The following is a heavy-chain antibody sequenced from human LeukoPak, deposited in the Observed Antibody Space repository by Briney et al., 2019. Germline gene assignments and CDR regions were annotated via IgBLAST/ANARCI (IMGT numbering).Heavy chain of an antibody. Sequence: SETLSLTCTVSGGSISSSSYYWGWIRQPPGKGLEWIGSIYYSGSTYYNPSLKSRVTISVDTSKNQFSLKLNSVTAADTAVYYCARDEGGYIYVKINYFDYWGQGTLVTVSS. CDR3: ARDEGGYIYVKINYFDY. CDR1: GGSISSSSYY. D-gene: IGHD5-18*01. CDR2: IYYSGST. V-gene: IGHV4-39*07. J-gene: IGHJ4*02.